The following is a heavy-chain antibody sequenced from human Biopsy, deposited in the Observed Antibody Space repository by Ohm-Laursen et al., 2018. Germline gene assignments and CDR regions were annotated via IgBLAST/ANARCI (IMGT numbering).Heavy chain of an antibody. V-gene: IGHV4-59*02. CDR2: IYYSVMT. D-gene: IGHD4-11*01. CDR3: GRDSGILNYGNFKYYHYYGMDV. Sequence: TLSLTCPVSGDSVTKYYWSWIRQPPGKGLEWIGHIYYSVMTNYNPSPQSRVSISVDTSRNQVSLTLSSVTAADTAVYYCGRDSGILNYGNFKYYHYYGMDVWGQGTKVTVSS. CDR1: GDSVTKYY. J-gene: IGHJ6*02.